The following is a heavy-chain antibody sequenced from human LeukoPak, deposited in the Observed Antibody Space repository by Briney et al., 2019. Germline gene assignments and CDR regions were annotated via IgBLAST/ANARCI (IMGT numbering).Heavy chain of an antibody. D-gene: IGHD6-13*01. V-gene: IGHV1-2*02. CDR1: GYTFTGYY. CDR2: INPNSGGT. J-gene: IGHJ3*02. Sequence: ASVKVSCKASGYTFTGYYMHWVRQAPGQGLEWMGWINPNSGGTNYAQKFQGRVTMTRDTSISTAYMELSRLRSDDTAVYYCAVAGYSSSWALAAFDIWGQGTMVTVSS. CDR3: AVAGYSSSWALAAFDI.